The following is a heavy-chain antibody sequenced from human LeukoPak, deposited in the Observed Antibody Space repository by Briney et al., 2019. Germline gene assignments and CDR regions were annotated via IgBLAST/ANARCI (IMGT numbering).Heavy chain of an antibody. V-gene: IGHV3-48*01. CDR1: GFTFSSYS. Sequence: TGGSLRLSFSAPGFTFSSYSMNWVRQAPGKGLEWVSYISSSSSTIYYADSVKGRFTISRDNAKNSLYLQMDSLRAEDTAVYYCARSGFDYWGQGTLVTVSS. CDR3: ARSGFDY. D-gene: IGHD2-8*02. J-gene: IGHJ4*02. CDR2: ISSSSSTI.